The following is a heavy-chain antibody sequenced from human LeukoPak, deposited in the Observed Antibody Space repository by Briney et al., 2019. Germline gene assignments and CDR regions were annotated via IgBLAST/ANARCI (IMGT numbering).Heavy chain of an antibody. CDR2: IKQDGRDK. Sequence: GGSLRLSCAASRFTFSSYWRSWVRQAPGKGLEWVANIKQDGRDKYYVDSVKGRFTISRDNAKNSLYLQMNILRDEDTAVYYCAREARDYYDSSGGFDYWGQGNLVTVSS. CDR3: AREARDYYDSSGGFDY. CDR1: RFTFSSYW. V-gene: IGHV3-7*01. D-gene: IGHD3-22*01. J-gene: IGHJ4*02.